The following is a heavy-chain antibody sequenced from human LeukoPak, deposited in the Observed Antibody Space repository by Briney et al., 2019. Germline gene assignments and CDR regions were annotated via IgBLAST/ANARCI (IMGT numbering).Heavy chain of an antibody. D-gene: IGHD6-19*01. CDR2: INHSGST. V-gene: IGHV4-34*01. J-gene: IGHJ4*02. Sequence: NTSETLSLTCAVYGGSFSGHYWSWLRQPPGKGLEWIGEINHSGSTNYNPSLKSRVTISVDTSKNQFSLKLSSVTAADTAVYYCARGPYSSGWYTKRPFDYWGQGTLVTVSS. CDR1: GGSFSGHY. CDR3: ARGPYSSGWYTKRPFDY.